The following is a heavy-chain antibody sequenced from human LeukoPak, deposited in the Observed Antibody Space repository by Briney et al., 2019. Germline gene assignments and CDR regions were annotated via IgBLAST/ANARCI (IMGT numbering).Heavy chain of an antibody. CDR2: ISSSSSYI. J-gene: IGHJ5*02. D-gene: IGHD6-19*01. CDR3: ARDITVAGIADWFDP. Sequence: GRSLRLSCAASGFTFNDYAMHWVRQAPGKGLEWVSSISSSSSYIYYADSVKGRFTISRDNAKNSLYLQMNSLRAEDTAVYYCARDITVAGIADWFDPWGQGTLVTVSS. V-gene: IGHV3-21*01. CDR1: GFTFNDYA.